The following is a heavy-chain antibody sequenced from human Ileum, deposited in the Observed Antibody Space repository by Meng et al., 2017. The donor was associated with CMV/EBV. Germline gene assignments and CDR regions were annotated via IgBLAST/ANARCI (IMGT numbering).Heavy chain of an antibody. J-gene: IGHJ4*02. V-gene: IGHV3-74*03. D-gene: IGHD4-23*01. CDR2: ISSDGSST. Sequence: CAASDFPFGTYWMHWVRQAPGKGLVWVSRISSDGSSTTYADSVKGRFTISRDNAKNTLYLQVNSLRAEDTAVYYCARAYGGNLPFDYWGQGTLVTVSS. CDR3: ARAYGGNLPFDY. CDR1: DFPFGTYW.